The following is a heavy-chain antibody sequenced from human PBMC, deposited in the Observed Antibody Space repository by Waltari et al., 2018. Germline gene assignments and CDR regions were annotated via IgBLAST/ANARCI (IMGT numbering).Heavy chain of an antibody. V-gene: IGHV7-4-1*02. CDR2: INTNSENP. CDR3: ATSSIEMSAVSSASDY. Sequence: QVPLLQSGSELKKVGASVKVSCKASGNTFPRYVLNWVRQAPGRGLEWMGWINTNSENPTYAQGFRGHFVFSLDTSVNTAYLQINGLKAEDTAIYYCATSSIEMSAVSSASDYWGQGTLVTVSP. CDR1: GNTFPRYV. J-gene: IGHJ4*02. D-gene: IGHD6-6*01.